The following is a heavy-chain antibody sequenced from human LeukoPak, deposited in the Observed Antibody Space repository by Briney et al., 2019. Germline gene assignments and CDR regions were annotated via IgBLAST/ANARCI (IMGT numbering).Heavy chain of an antibody. CDR2: ISWNSGSI. CDR1: GFTFDDYA. J-gene: IGHJ4*02. D-gene: IGHD2-2*01. CDR3: AKAYQLLSPPDY. Sequence: GGSLRLSCAASGFTFDDYAMHWVRQAPGKGLGWVSGISWNSGSIGYADSVKGRFTISRDNAKNSLYLQMNSLGAEDTALYYCAKAYQLLSPPDYWGQGTLVTVSS. V-gene: IGHV3-9*01.